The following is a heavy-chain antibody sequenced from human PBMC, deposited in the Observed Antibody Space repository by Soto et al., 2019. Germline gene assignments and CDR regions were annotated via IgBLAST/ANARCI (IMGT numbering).Heavy chain of an antibody. Sequence: EVQLVESGGGLVRPGGSLRLSCTASGFTFSTAWMSWVRQAPGKGLEWVARINSATDGGTRDHSAPVEGRFTISRDDPKNTLSLQMNSLKTEDTAVYYCTTYDYFWGSYVYRLAHWGQGTLVTVSS. V-gene: IGHV3-15*01. CDR2: INSATDGGTR. J-gene: IGHJ5*02. D-gene: IGHD3-16*01. CDR3: TTYDYFWGSYVYRLAH. CDR1: GFTFSTAW.